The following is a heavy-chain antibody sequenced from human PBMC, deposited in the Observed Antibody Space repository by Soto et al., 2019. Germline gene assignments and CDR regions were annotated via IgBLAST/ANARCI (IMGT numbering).Heavy chain of an antibody. V-gene: IGHV3-23*01. Sequence: EVQLLESGGGLVQPGGSLRLSCAASGFTFSSYAMSWVRQAPGKGLEWVSAISGSGGSTYYADSVKGRFTISRDNSKNTLYLQMNSLRAEDTAVYYCAKDGSRLGSGWYWYFDLWGRGTLVTVSS. J-gene: IGHJ2*01. CDR1: GFTFSSYA. CDR3: AKDGSRLGSGWYWYFDL. D-gene: IGHD6-19*01. CDR2: ISGSGGST.